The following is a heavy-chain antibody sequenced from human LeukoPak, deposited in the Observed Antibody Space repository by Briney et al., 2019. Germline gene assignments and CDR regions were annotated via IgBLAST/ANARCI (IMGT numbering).Heavy chain of an antibody. CDR3: ASAMPALEGSENDYGDYGDY. D-gene: IGHD4-17*01. CDR2: IYTSGST. J-gene: IGHJ4*02. CDR1: GGSISSGSYY. V-gene: IGHV4-61*02. Sequence: SQTLSLTCTVSGGSISSGSYYWSWIRQPAGKGLEWIGRIYTSGSTNYNPSLKSRVTISVDTSKNQFSLKLSSVTAADTAVYYCASAMPALEGSENDYGDYGDYWGQGTLVTVSS.